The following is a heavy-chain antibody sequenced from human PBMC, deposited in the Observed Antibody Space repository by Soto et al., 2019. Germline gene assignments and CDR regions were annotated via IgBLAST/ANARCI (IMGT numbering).Heavy chain of an antibody. CDR2: ISGGGSIT. Sequence: EVQLLESGGGLVQPGGSLTLSCAGSGFSFSIYAMSWVRQSPGKGLEWISGISGGGSITYYTDAVRGRFTISRDNSKNTLYLQTNSLRAEDAAIYYCANDLRGRGDFWGQGTLVTVSS. CDR1: GFSFSIYA. V-gene: IGHV3-23*01. D-gene: IGHD3-10*01. J-gene: IGHJ4*02. CDR3: ANDLRGRGDF.